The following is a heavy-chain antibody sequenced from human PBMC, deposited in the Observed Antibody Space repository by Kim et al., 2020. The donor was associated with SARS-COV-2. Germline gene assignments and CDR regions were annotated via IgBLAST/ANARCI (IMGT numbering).Heavy chain of an antibody. J-gene: IGHJ6*02. Sequence: SETLSLTCTVSGGSISSYYWSWIRQPPGKGLEWIGYIYYSGSTNYNPSLKSRVTISVDTSKNQFSLKLSSVTAADTAVYYCARGSWGTYYYGSGSPSPYYYYYGMAVGGHGTTVTVSS. V-gene: IGHV4-59*01. CDR1: GGSISSYY. D-gene: IGHD3-10*01. CDR2: IYYSGST. CDR3: ARGSWGTYYYGSGSPSPYYYYYGMAV.